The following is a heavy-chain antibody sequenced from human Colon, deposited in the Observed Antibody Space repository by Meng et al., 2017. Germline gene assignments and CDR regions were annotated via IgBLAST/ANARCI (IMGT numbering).Heavy chain of an antibody. CDR1: CGSISSGDYC. D-gene: IGHD3-22*01. CDR3: ARYFYDSRGVTWFDP. J-gene: IGHJ5*02. CDR2: FYFSGNT. V-gene: IGHV4-31*03. Sequence: VQLEESGPGLVKPSQTLFLTCTVACGSISSGDYCWSWGRQHPGKGLEWIGYFYFSGNTYYNPSLKSRVSISVDTSKNRFSLNLSSVTAADTAVYYCARYFYDSRGVTWFDPWGQGTLVTVSS.